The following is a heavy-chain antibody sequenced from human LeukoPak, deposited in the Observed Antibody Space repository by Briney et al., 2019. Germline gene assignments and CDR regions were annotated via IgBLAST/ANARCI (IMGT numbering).Heavy chain of an antibody. CDR2: IKQDGSEK. J-gene: IGHJ4*02. CDR3: AGGTGFVIKD. CDR1: GFTFSLYW. V-gene: IGHV3-7*03. D-gene: IGHD3-9*01. Sequence: GGSLRLSCAASGFTFSLYWMNWVRRAPGKGLEWVANIKQDGSEKNYVDSVKGRFTISRDNAKNSLYLQMNNRRVEDTAMYYCAGGTGFVIKDWGQGTLVTVSS.